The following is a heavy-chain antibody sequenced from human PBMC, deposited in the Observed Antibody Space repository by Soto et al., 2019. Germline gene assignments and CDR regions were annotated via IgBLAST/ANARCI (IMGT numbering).Heavy chain of an antibody. CDR3: AREEIYDFWSGSCFRGVFDY. Sequence: GLEWMGWISAYNGNTNYAQKLQGRVTMTTDTSTSTAYMELRSLRSDDTAVYYCAREEIYDFWSGSCFRGVFDYWGQGTLVTVSS. D-gene: IGHD3-3*01. V-gene: IGHV1-18*01. CDR2: ISAYNGNT. J-gene: IGHJ4*02.